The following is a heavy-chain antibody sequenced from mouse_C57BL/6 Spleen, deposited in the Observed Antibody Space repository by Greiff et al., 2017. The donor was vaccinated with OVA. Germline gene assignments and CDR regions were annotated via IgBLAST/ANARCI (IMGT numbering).Heavy chain of an antibody. D-gene: IGHD2-4*01. Sequence: EVQLVESGPGLVKPSQSLTLTCSATGYSFTSGYYWNWIRQFPGNKLEWMGYISYDGSNNYNPSLKNRISITRDTSKNQFFLKLNSVTTEDTATYDCARGIYYDYDGFAYWGQGTLVTVSA. V-gene: IGHV3-6*01. CDR2: ISYDGSN. CDR1: GYSFTSGYY. CDR3: ARGIYYDYDGFAY. J-gene: IGHJ3*01.